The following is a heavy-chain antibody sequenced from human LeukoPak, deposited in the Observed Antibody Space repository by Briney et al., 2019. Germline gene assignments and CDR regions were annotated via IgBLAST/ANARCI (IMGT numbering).Heavy chain of an antibody. CDR3: VKGAPNLPDY. J-gene: IGHJ4*02. D-gene: IGHD5/OR15-5a*01. CDR1: GFSFSNYG. CDR2: IRYDGSNL. Sequence: GGSLRLSCAASGFSFSNYGMHWVRQAPGKGLEWVSFIRYDGSNLYYADSVKGRFTISRDNSKSTLYLQMNSLRAEDTAIYYCVKGAPNLPDYWGQGTLVTVSS. V-gene: IGHV3-30*02.